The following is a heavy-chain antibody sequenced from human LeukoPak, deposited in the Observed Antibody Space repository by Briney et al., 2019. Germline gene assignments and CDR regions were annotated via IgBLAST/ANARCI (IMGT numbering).Heavy chain of an antibody. CDR3: AKGEGPTVGIT. Sequence: GGSLRLSCAASGFIFNNYVMSWVRQGPGKGLEWVSASGGGGGRTYYADSVKGRFTISRDNSKNTLFLQMGSLRAEDTAVHYCAKGEGPTVGITWGQGTLVTVTS. V-gene: IGHV3-23*01. CDR1: GFIFNNYV. CDR2: SGGGGGRT. D-gene: IGHD1-7*01. J-gene: IGHJ4*02.